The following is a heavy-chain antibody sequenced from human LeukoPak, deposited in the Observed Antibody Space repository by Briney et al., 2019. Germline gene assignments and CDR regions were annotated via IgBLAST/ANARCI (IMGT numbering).Heavy chain of an antibody. Sequence: GGSLRLSCAASGFTFSSYGMHWVRQAPGKGLECVAVIWYDGSNKYYADSVKGRFTISRDNSKNTLYLQMNSLRAEDTAVYYCARDLHYYDSQWSLSDWGQGTLVTVSS. J-gene: IGHJ4*02. V-gene: IGHV3-33*01. D-gene: IGHD3-22*01. CDR2: IWYDGSNK. CDR1: GFTFSSYG. CDR3: ARDLHYYDSQWSLSD.